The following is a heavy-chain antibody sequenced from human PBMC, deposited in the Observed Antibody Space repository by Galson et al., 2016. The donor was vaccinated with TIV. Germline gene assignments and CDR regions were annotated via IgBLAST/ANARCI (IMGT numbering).Heavy chain of an antibody. V-gene: IGHV3-23*01. CDR3: AKMDSSGLSYARRFDY. D-gene: IGHD3-22*01. J-gene: IGHJ4*02. CDR1: GITFGSYA. Sequence: SLRLSCAASGITFGSYAMSWVRQAPGKGLEWVSAISGGGGSTYYADSVKGRFTISRDNSKSTLYLQLDSLRVEDTAVYYCAKMDSSGLSYARRFDYWGQGTLVTVSS. CDR2: ISGGGGST.